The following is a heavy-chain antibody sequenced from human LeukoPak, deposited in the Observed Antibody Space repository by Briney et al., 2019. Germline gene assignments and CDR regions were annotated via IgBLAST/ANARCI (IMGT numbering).Heavy chain of an antibody. CDR2: IVVGSGNT. CDR3: AAAIQNYDSSGFDWFDP. J-gene: IGHJ5*02. V-gene: IGHV1-58*02. CDR1: GFTFTSSA. D-gene: IGHD3-22*01. Sequence: SVKVSCKASGFTFTSSAMQWVRQARGQRLEWIGWIVVGSGNTNYARKFQERVTITRDMSTSTAYMVLSSLRSEDTAVYYCAAAIQNYDSSGFDWFDPWGQGTLVTVSS.